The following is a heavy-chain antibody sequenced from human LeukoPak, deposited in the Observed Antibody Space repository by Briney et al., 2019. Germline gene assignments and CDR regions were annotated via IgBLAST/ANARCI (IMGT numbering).Heavy chain of an antibody. V-gene: IGHV5-51*01. CDR1: VATSGTYG. CDR2: IYPADSDT. CDR3: ARRQYSAGDCTIHYSLAYGLDV. D-gene: IGHD2-21*02. Sequence: GESLKLSGQGSVATSGTYGTAWVRQMPGKGLEWMGIIYPADSDTSYTPSSQGQVTISADKSICTAYLQWCSLMASDSAIYYCARRQYSAGDCTIHYSLAYGLDVWGQGPPVTVSS. J-gene: IGHJ6*02.